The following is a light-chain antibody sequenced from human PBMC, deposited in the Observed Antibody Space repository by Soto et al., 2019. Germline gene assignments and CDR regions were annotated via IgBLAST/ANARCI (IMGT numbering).Light chain of an antibody. V-gene: IGKV3-15*01. CDR3: QQYNDWLWT. CDR2: GAS. Sequence: EIAMTQSPATLSVSPGERATLSCRASQSVSSNLAWYQQKPGQAPRLLIYGASTRATGIPARFSGSGSGTEFILTISSLQSEDFAVYFCQQYNDWLWTFGQGTKVEIK. J-gene: IGKJ1*01. CDR1: QSVSSN.